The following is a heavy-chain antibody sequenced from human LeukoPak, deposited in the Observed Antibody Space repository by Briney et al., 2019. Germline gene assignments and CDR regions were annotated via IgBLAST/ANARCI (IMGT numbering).Heavy chain of an antibody. CDR2: ISGSGGST. Sequence: GGSLRLFCAASGFTFSSYAMSGVRQAPARGLEGVSAISGSGGSTYYADSVKGRFTISRDNSKNTLYLKMHSLRAEDTAVYYCAKGPASGWTPFLDYWGQGTQVTVSS. V-gene: IGHV3-23*01. D-gene: IGHD6-19*01. J-gene: IGHJ4*02. CDR3: AKGPASGWTPFLDY. CDR1: GFTFSSYA.